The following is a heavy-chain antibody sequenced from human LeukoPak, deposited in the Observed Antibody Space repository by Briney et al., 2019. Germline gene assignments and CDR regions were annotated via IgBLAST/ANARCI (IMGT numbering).Heavy chain of an antibody. CDR1: GYTFTGYY. CDR2: INPNSGGT. D-gene: IGHD2-2*01. Sequence: ASVKVSCKASGYTFTGYYMHWVRQAPGQGLEWMGRINPNSGGTNYAQKFQGRVTMTRDTSISTAYMELSRLRSDDTAVYYCAISQGDIVVVPAAPPLDYWGQGTLVTVSS. CDR3: AISQGDIVVVPAAPPLDY. V-gene: IGHV1-2*06. J-gene: IGHJ4*02.